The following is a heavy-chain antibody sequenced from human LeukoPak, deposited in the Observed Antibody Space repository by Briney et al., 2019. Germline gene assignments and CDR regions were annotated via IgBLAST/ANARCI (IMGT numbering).Heavy chain of an antibody. D-gene: IGHD3-22*01. CDR1: EFTFSSYA. V-gene: IGHV3-23*01. CDR2: ISGSGGST. CDR3: AKDLRYYDSSGYSDY. J-gene: IGHJ4*02. Sequence: GGSLRLSCAASEFTFSSYAMSWVRQAPGKGLEWVSTISGSGGSTYYADSVKGRFTISRDNSKNTLYLQMNSLRAEDTAVYYCAKDLRYYDSSGYSDYWGQGTLVTVSS.